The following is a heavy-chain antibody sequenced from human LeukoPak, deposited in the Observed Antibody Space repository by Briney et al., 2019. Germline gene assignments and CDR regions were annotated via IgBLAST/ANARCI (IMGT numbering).Heavy chain of an antibody. CDR1: RFPITTYA. J-gene: IGHJ4*02. Sequence: RAGGSLRLSCAASRFPITTYADKWLRQAPGKGLVWVSSIGGGGTEYYADSVKGRFIISSDNSQNLVHLQMNSLTVEDTAVYYCARAKGGLDYWGKGTLVTVSS. CDR3: ARAKGGLDY. V-gene: IGHV3-23*01. CDR2: IGGGGTE.